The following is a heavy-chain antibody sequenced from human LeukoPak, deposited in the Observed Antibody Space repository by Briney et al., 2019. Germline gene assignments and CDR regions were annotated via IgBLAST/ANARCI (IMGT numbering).Heavy chain of an antibody. Sequence: PGGSLRLYCAASGFTFSSYRMNWVRQAPGKGLEWVSSISSSGTYISYAVSVRVRITISTDNATNYLYLQMNRLGDEDTAVYYCASLTLIWGGYYGGGQGALVTVSS. D-gene: IGHD3-3*01. CDR3: ASLTLIWGGYYG. J-gene: IGHJ1*01. CDR2: ISSSGTYI. CDR1: GFTFSSYR. V-gene: IGHV3-21*01.